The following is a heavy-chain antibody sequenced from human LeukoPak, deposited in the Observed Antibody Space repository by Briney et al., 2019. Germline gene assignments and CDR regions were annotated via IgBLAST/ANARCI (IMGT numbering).Heavy chain of an antibody. Sequence: SETLSLTCTVSGGSIGSYYWSWIRQPAGKGLEWIGRIYISGSGSTNYNPSLKSRVTMSVDTSKNQFSLKLSSVTAADTAVYYCARSRSGYIGVPYYFDYWGQGTLVTVSS. CDR1: GGSIGSYY. D-gene: IGHD1-26*01. CDR3: ARSRSGYIGVPYYFDY. J-gene: IGHJ4*02. CDR2: IYISGSGST. V-gene: IGHV4-4*07.